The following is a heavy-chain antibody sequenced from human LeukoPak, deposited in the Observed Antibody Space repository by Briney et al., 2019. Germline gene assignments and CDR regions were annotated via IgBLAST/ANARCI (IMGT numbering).Heavy chain of an antibody. J-gene: IGHJ4*02. Sequence: ASVKVSCKASGYTFTGYYMHWVRQAPGQGLEWMGRINPNSGGTNYAQKFQGRVTMTRDTPISTAYMELSRLRSDDTAVYYCARAGVGVSYYYDSSGYDWGQGTLVAVSS. CDR3: ARAGVGVSYYYDSSGYD. CDR1: GYTFTGYY. V-gene: IGHV1-2*02. D-gene: IGHD3-22*01. CDR2: INPNSGGT.